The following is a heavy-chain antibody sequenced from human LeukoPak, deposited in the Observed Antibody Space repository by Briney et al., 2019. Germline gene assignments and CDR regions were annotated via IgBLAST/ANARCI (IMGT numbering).Heavy chain of an antibody. CDR1: GGSFSGYY. D-gene: IGHD3-3*01. CDR3: ARLWSSDY. CDR2: INHSGST. Sequence: SETLSLTCAVYGGSFSGYYWSWIRQPPGKGLEWTGEINHSGSTNYNPSLKSRVTISVDTSKNQFSLKLSSVTAADTAVYYCARLWSSDYWGQGTLVTVSS. J-gene: IGHJ4*02. V-gene: IGHV4-34*01.